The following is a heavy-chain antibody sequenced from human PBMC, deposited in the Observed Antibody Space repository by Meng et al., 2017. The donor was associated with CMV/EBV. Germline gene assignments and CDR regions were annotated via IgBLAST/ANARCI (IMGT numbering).Heavy chain of an antibody. V-gene: IGHV3-11*01. CDR1: GFTFSDYY. CDR2: ISSSDSTI. D-gene: IGHD3-22*01. Sequence: GESLKISCAASGFTFSDYYMSWIRQAPGKGLEWVSYISSSDSTIYYADSVKGRFTIARDNAKNSLYLQMNSLGAEDTAVYYCARERSQLGSSGYDDWGQGTLVTVSS. CDR3: ARERSQLGSSGYDD. J-gene: IGHJ4*02.